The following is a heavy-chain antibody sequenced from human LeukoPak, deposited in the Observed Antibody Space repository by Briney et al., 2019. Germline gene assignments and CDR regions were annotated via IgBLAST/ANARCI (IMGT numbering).Heavy chain of an antibody. V-gene: IGHV3-30*18. J-gene: IGHJ4*02. CDR1: GFTFSSYG. Sequence: GRSLRLSCAASGFTFSSYGMHWVRQAPGKGMEWVAVIAYDGSNKYYADSVKGRFTICRDNSKNSLYLQMYSLRAEDAALYYCAKSADSSSWYYFDYWGQGTLVTVSS. CDR2: IAYDGSNK. CDR3: AKSADSSSWYYFDY. D-gene: IGHD6-13*01.